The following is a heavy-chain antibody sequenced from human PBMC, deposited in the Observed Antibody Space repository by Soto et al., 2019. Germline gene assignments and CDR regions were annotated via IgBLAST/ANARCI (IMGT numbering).Heavy chain of an antibody. J-gene: IGHJ4*02. CDR1: GYTFTTYD. D-gene: IGHD1-26*01. V-gene: IGHV1-8*01. CDR3: ARNKWDTGDFDY. CDR2: MNPNSGTT. Sequence: QVQLVQSGAEVRKPGASVKVSCKASGYTFTTYDINWMRQATGQGLEWVGWMNPNSGTTGYAQKFPGRVSRTRDNSMNTAYMELRSLTYEDTAVYYCARNKWDTGDFDYWGQGTLVTVSS.